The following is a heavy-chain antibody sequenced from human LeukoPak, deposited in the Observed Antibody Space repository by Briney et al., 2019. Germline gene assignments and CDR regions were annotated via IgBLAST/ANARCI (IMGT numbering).Heavy chain of an antibody. CDR3: AKDPQPQVLLWFGELLYDQTPGNYMDV. J-gene: IGHJ6*03. CDR1: GFTFSSYG. CDR2: ISGSGGST. Sequence: PGGTLRLSCAASGFTFSSYGMSWVRQAPGKGLEWVSAISGSGGSTYYADSVKGRFTISRDNSKNTLYLQMNSLRAEDTAVYYCAKDPQPQVLLWFGELLYDQTPGNYMDVWGKGTTVTISS. V-gene: IGHV3-23*01. D-gene: IGHD3-10*01.